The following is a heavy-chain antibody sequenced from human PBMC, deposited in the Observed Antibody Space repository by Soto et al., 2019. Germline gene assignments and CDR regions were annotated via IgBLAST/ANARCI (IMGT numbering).Heavy chain of an antibody. J-gene: IGHJ1*01. D-gene: IGHD3-22*01. Sequence: RIRKPQGKGLEWIGEINHSGSTNYNPSLKSRVTISVDTSKNQFSLKLSSVTAADTAVYYCASMRGSYDTTGYGYWGQGTLVTLSS. CDR3: ASMRGSYDTTGYGY. CDR2: INHSGST. V-gene: IGHV4-34*01.